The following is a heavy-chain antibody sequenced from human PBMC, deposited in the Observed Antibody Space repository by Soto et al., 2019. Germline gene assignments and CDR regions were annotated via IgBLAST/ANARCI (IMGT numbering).Heavy chain of an antibody. V-gene: IGHV1-18*01. CDR1: DYAFSAFG. CDR3: ASGAGDGSGCRHFDT. D-gene: IGHD3-10*01. Sequence: QVQLVQSGAEVTKPGASVKLSCKTSDYAFSAFGLSWVRQAPGQGLQWMGWSVADSGNTVYGQNFQARVTVTTDRSTNSGYLELRSLTSDDTALYDCASGAGDGSGCRHFDTWGQGTRVTVSS. J-gene: IGHJ4*02. CDR2: SVADSGNT.